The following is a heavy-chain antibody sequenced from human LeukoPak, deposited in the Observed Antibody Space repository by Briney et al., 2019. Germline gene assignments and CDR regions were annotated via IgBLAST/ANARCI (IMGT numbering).Heavy chain of an antibody. D-gene: IGHD6-13*01. CDR3: ARGQQQLVPFDY. J-gene: IGHJ4*02. Sequence: MPSETLSLTCAVYGGSFSGYYWSWIRQPPGKGLEWIGEINHSGSTNYNPSLKSRVTISVDTSKNQFSLKLSSVTAADTAVYYCARGQQQLVPFDYWGQGTLVTVSS. CDR1: GGSFSGYY. CDR2: INHSGST. V-gene: IGHV4-34*01.